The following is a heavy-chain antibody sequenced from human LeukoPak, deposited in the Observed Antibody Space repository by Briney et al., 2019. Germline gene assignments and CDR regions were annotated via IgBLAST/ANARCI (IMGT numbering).Heavy chain of an antibody. J-gene: IGHJ5*02. CDR2: ISYDGSNK. Sequence: PGGSLRLSCAASGFTFSSYGMHWVRQAPGKGLEWVAVISYDGSNKYCADSVKGRFTISRENSKNMLYLQMNSLRAEDTAVYYCAKQVSYYYGSGSRNNWFDPWGQGTLVTVSS. D-gene: IGHD3-10*01. V-gene: IGHV3-30*18. CDR3: AKQVSYYYGSGSRNNWFDP. CDR1: GFTFSSYG.